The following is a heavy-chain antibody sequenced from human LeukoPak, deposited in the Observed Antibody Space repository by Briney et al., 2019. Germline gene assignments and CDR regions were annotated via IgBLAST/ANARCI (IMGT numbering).Heavy chain of an antibody. CDR2: IYYSGST. CDR3: ARVYYSSSYDYWYFDL. J-gene: IGHJ2*01. V-gene: IGHV4-59*01. D-gene: IGHD6-13*01. CDR1: GGSIRNYY. Sequence: SEALSLTCTVSGGSIRNYYWSWIRQPPGKGLVWIGYIYYSGSTNYNPSLKSRVTISVDRSKNQFSLKLSSVTAADTAVYYCARVYYSSSYDYWYFDLWGRGTLVTVSS.